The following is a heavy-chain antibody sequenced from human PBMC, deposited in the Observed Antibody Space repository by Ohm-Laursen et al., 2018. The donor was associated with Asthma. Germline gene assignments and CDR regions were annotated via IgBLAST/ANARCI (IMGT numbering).Heavy chain of an antibody. Sequence: GSLRLSCSASGYTFSRYSIHWVRQVPGKGLEWVASISTASTFIYYADSVRGRFTTSRDNAKNSVYLQMNSLRAEDTAVYYCARADLKNFWSGYYYLPGGGPFDYWGQGTLVTVSS. D-gene: IGHD3-3*01. CDR2: ISTASTFI. J-gene: IGHJ4*02. CDR3: ARADLKNFWSGYYYLPGGGPFDY. CDR1: GYTFSRYS. V-gene: IGHV3-21*04.